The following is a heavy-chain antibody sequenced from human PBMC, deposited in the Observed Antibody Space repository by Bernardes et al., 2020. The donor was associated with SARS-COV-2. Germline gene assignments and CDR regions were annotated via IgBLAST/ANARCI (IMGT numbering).Heavy chain of an antibody. Sequence: SETLSVTCTVSGGSISSSTDYWGRSRQPPGKGLEWIGSIYYGGNTYYSLSLKSRVTISVDTSKKQFSLRLRSVTAADPAVYYCARLFAGIRPPDYWGQGTLVIVSS. CDR3: ARLFAGIRPPDY. CDR1: GGSISSSTDY. D-gene: IGHD3-10*01. V-gene: IGHV4-39*07. CDR2: IYYGGNT. J-gene: IGHJ4*02.